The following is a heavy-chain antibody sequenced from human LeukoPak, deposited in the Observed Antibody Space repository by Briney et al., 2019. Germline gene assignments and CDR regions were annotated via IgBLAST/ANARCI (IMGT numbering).Heavy chain of an antibody. CDR3: ARYSWSGATPGSWFDP. D-gene: IGHD1-26*01. CDR1: GGSISNYY. V-gene: IGHV4-59*08. J-gene: IGHJ5*02. CDR2: IYNSGNI. Sequence: SETLSLTCTVSGGSISNYYWSWIRQPPGKGLEWIGYIYNSGNINYNRSLKSRVTISVDTSKNHFSLKLSSVTAADTAVYYCARYSWSGATPGSWFDPWGQGTLVTVSS.